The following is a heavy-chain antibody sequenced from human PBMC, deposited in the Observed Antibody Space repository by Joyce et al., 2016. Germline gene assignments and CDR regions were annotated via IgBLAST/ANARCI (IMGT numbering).Heavy chain of an antibody. CDR1: GDSVTSLF. Sequence: QVHLQESGPGLVKPSETLSLTCTVSGDSVTSLFWNWIRQPPGKGLEWVAHISSTGSTKYNPSLKSRATISLDAPRNPFSLKLTSVTAADTAIYYCARDGGYYFDYWGQGTLVAVSS. CDR3: ARDGGYYFDY. J-gene: IGHJ4*02. D-gene: IGHD3-16*01. CDR2: ISSTGST. V-gene: IGHV4-59*02.